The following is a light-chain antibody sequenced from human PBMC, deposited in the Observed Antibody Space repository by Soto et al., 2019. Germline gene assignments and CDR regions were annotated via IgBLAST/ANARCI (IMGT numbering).Light chain of an antibody. CDR1: NLGSKS. J-gene: IGLJ2*01. Sequence: SYELTQPPSVSVAPGQTARITCGGDNLGSKSVHWYQQKPGQAPVLVVYDDIGRPSGIPERFSGSSSGNTATLTISGVEAGDEADYYCQVWDSSSDHPVFGGGTKVTVL. V-gene: IGLV3-21*02. CDR3: QVWDSSSDHPV. CDR2: DDI.